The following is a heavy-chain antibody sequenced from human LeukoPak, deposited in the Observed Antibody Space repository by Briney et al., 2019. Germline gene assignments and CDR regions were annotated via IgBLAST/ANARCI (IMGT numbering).Heavy chain of an antibody. J-gene: IGHJ3*02. CDR1: GYTFTSYG. CDR3: ATEEGSAFDI. Sequence: GASVKVSCKASGYTFTSYGISWVRQAPGQGLEWMGGFDPEDGETIYAQKFQGRVTMTEDTSTDTAYMELSSLRSEDTAVYYCATEEGSAFDIWGQGTMVTVSS. V-gene: IGHV1-24*01. CDR2: FDPEDGET.